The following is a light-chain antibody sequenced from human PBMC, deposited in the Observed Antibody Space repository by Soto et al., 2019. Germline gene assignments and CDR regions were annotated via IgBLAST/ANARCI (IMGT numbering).Light chain of an antibody. CDR2: GTS. CDR1: QSVTTN. Sequence: IVLTQSPGTLSLSPGERATLSCRASQSVTTNMAWYQQKPGQAPRLLIYGTSSRATGIPDRFSGSGSGTDFTLTISRLEPEDFAVYYCQQYDRSPWTFGQGTKVDIK. J-gene: IGKJ1*01. V-gene: IGKV3-20*01. CDR3: QQYDRSPWT.